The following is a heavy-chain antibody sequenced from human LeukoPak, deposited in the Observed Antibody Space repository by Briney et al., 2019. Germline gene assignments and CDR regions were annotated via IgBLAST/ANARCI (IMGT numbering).Heavy chain of an antibody. CDR1: GGTFSSYA. D-gene: IGHD2-15*01. J-gene: IGHJ6*03. CDR3: ASSAFLLYYYYMDV. CDR2: IIPIFGTA. Sequence: SVKVSRKASGGTFSSYAISWVRQAPGQGLEWMGGIIPIFGTANYAQKFQGRVTTTTDESTSTAYMELSSLRSEDTAVYYCASSAFLLYYYYMDVWGKGTTVTVSS. V-gene: IGHV1-69*05.